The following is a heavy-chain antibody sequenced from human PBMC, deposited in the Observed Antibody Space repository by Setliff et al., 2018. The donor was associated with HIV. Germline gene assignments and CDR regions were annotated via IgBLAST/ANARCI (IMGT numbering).Heavy chain of an antibody. D-gene: IGHD6-19*01. J-gene: IGHJ6*03. CDR2: INPSGGDT. CDR3: ARAAGWLRSSGWSSYYFYMDV. Sequence: GASVKVSCKTSGYTFTGYFIHWVRQAPRQGLEWMGWINPSGGDTKYAQKFQGRVTMTRDTSISTAYMELSRLRFDDSAIYYCARAAGWLRSSGWSSYYFYMDVWGKGTTVTVSS. CDR1: GYTFTGYF. V-gene: IGHV1-2*02.